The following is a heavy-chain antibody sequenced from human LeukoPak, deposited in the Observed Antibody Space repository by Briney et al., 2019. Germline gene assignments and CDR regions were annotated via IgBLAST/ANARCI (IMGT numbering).Heavy chain of an antibody. D-gene: IGHD4/OR15-4a*01. CDR3: ARVDGALMTIYR. CDR1: GYTFTGYY. Sequence: ASVKVSCKASGYTFTGYYMHWVRQAPGQGLEWMGWINPNSGGTNYAQKFQGRVTMTRDTSISTAYMELSRLRSDDTAVYYCARVDGALMTIYRWGQGTLVTVSS. CDR2: INPNSGGT. V-gene: IGHV1-2*02. J-gene: IGHJ4*02.